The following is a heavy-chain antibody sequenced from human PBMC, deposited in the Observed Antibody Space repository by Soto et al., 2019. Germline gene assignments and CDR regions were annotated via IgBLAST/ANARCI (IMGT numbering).Heavy chain of an antibody. CDR2: IDPGDSLA. CDR1: GYSFVTYW. D-gene: IGHD3-3*01. Sequence: GESLKISCQASGYSFVTYWIHWVRQVPGKGLEWLGRIDPGDSLATYNPSFEDHVVISTDKSVNTAYLHWNTLHASDTGIYYCATAPIFGVIIDYALDHWGQGTSVTVSS. V-gene: IGHV5-10-1*01. CDR3: ATAPIFGVIIDYALDH. J-gene: IGHJ6*02.